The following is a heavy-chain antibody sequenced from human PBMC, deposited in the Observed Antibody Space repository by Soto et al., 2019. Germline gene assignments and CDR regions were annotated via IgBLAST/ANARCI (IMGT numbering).Heavy chain of an antibody. D-gene: IGHD2-15*01. CDR2: IWYDGSNK. V-gene: IGHV3-33*01. CDR3: ARERSGPLDY. J-gene: IGHJ4*02. CDR1: GFTFSSYG. Sequence: QVQLVESGGGVVQPGRSLRLSCAASGFTFSSYGMHWVRQAPGKGLEWVAVIWYDGSNKYYADSVKGRFTISRDNSKNTLDLQMNSLRAEDTAVYYCARERSGPLDYWGQGTLVTVSS.